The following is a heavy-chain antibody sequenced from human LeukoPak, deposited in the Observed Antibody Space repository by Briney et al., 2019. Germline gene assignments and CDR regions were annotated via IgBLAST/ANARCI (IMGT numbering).Heavy chain of an antibody. Sequence: GGSLRLSCVASGLPIGDFAMHWVRQAPGKGLEWVSLISGDGVSTFYADSVKGRFSISRDNSKNSLSREMNSLRTEDTAMYYCARESGKFDYWGQGTLVAVSS. CDR3: ARESGKFDY. CDR1: GLPIGDFA. J-gene: IGHJ4*02. V-gene: IGHV3-43*02. CDR2: ISGDGVST.